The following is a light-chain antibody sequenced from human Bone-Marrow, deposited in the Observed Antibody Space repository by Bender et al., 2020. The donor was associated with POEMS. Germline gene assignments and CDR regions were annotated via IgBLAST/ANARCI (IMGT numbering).Light chain of an antibody. CDR2: QNT. CDR1: VLRHKY. V-gene: IGLV3-1*01. Sequence: SYDLAQPLSVSVSPGQTASITCSGDVLRHKYASWYQQKPGQSPVLVIYQNTERPSGIPERFSGSHSGNTATLTISGSQPIDEADYYCQAWDRNTGVFGGGTKLTVL. CDR3: QAWDRNTGV. J-gene: IGLJ3*02.